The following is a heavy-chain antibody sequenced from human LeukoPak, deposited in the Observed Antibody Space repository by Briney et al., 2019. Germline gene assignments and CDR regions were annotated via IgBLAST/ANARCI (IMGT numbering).Heavy chain of an antibody. V-gene: IGHV4-59*01. CDR3: AREDGYMLY. CDR2: IYYSGST. Sequence: SETLSLTCTVSGGSISSYYWSWIRQPPGKGLEWIGYIYYSGSTNYNPSLKSRVTISVDTSKNQFSLRLSSVTAADTAVYYCAREDGYMLYWGQGTLVTVSS. D-gene: IGHD5-24*01. J-gene: IGHJ4*02. CDR1: GGSISSYY.